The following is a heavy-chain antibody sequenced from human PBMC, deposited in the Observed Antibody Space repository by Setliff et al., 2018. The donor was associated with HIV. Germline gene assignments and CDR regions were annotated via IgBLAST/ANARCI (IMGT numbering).Heavy chain of an antibody. Sequence: PGGSLRLSCVASGFTFREKAMTWVRQPPGKGLEWVSGISGRGASTYYADAARDRFTISRDNSRDTVFLEMTSLRAEDTAVYYCAKAMGHLPYFFDSWGQGTLVTRLL. V-gene: IGHV3-23*01. CDR3: AKAMGHLPYFFDS. J-gene: IGHJ4*02. CDR2: ISGRGAST. CDR1: GFTFREKA.